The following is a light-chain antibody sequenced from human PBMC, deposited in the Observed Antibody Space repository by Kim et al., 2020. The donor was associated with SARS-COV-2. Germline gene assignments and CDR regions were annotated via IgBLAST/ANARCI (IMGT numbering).Light chain of an antibody. V-gene: IGLV1-40*01. Sequence: QSVLTQPASVSGAPGQRVTISCTGTSSNIGAGYDVHWYQHLPGTAPKLLIYGNSNRPSGVPDRFSGSKSGTSASLAITGLQAEDEADYYCQSYDSSLSGYVFGTGTKVTV. CDR1: SSNIGAGYD. CDR3: QSYDSSLSGYV. CDR2: GNS. J-gene: IGLJ1*01.